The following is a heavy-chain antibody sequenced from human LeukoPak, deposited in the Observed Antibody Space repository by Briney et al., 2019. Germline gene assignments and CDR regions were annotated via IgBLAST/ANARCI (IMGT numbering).Heavy chain of an antibody. J-gene: IGHJ4*02. CDR3: AKVKGYSAYDPIVY. D-gene: IGHD5-12*01. V-gene: IGHV3-23*01. CDR1: GFTFSSYA. CDR2: IRGSGTST. Sequence: GGSLRLSCAAPGFTFSSYAMSWVRQAPGKGLEWVSAIRGSGTSTYHADSVKGRFTISRDNSKNTLYLQMNSLRAEDTAVYYCAKVKGYSAYDPIVYWGQGTLVTVSS.